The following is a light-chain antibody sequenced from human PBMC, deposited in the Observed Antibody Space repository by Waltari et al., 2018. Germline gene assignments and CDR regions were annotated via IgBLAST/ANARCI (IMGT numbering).Light chain of an antibody. J-gene: IGKJ5*01. CDR3: QQFSNFPVIA. CDR2: DAS. Sequence: AIQLTQSPSSLSAYVGDRVTISCRASQDISSPLAWYQQKPGDPPKLLIYDASSLQTGVPSRFSGSRSGTDFTLTISSLQSEDSANYYCQQFSNFPVIAFGQGTRLEIK. V-gene: IGKV1D-13*01. CDR1: QDISSP.